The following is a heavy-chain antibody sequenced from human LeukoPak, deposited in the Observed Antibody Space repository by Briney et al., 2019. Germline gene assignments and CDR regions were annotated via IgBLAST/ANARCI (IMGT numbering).Heavy chain of an antibody. CDR1: GYTFGTHW. CDR2: IIPIFGTA. CDR3: ARDIPYSGSYFFDY. Sequence: GASVKVSCKASGYTFGTHWMHWVRQAPGQGLEWMGGIIPIFGTANYAQKFQGRVTITADKSTSTAYMELSSLRSEDTAVYYCARDIPYSGSYFFDYWGQGTLVTVSS. V-gene: IGHV1-69*06. J-gene: IGHJ4*02. D-gene: IGHD1-26*01.